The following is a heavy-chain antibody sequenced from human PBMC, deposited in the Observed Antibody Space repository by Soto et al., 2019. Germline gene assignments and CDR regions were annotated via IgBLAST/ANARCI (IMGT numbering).Heavy chain of an antibody. CDR2: IGVYNGNR. V-gene: IGHV1-18*04. J-gene: IGHJ4*02. D-gene: IGHD6-19*01. CDR1: GYPFATYG. CDR3: ARDLDPPSGWDFDL. Sequence: QVQLVQSGPEVKRPGASVKVSCKASGYPFATYGVSWVRRAPGQGLEWMGWIGVYNGNRNFAQKFQGRVTMTADTSTNTAYLELRSLRSDDTAVYYCARDLDPPSGWDFDLWGQGTLVTVSS.